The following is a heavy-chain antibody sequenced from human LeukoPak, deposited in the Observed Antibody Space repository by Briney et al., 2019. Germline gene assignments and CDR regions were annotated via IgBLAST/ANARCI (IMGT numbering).Heavy chain of an antibody. CDR3: ARVTRRAAGAENWFDP. D-gene: IGHD6-13*01. J-gene: IGHJ5*02. Sequence: SVKVSCKASGGTFSSYAISWVRQAPGQGLEWMGGIIPIFGTANYAQKFQGRVTITTDESMSTAYMELSSLRSEDTAVYYCARVTRRAAGAENWFDPWGQGTLVTVSS. CDR2: IIPIFGTA. V-gene: IGHV1-69*05. CDR1: GGTFSSYA.